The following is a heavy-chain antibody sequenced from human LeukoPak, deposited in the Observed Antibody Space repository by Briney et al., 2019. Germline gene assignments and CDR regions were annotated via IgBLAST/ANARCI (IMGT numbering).Heavy chain of an antibody. D-gene: IGHD2-2*01. CDR1: GGTFSSYA. CDR2: IIPIFGTA. J-gene: IGHJ6*03. CDR3: ARDKYCSSTSCPYYYYYYMDV. V-gene: IGHV1-69*13. Sequence: SVKVSCKASGGTFSSYAISWVRQAPGQGLEWMGGIIPIFGTANYAQKFQGRVTITADESTSTAYMELSSLGSEDTAVYYCARDKYCSSTSCPYYYYYYMDVWGKGTTVTVSS.